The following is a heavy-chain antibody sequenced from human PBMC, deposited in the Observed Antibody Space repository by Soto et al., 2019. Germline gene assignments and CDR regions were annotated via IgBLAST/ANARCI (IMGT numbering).Heavy chain of an antibody. CDR3: ARDLPYYDFWSGRRGRNYDP. Sequence: SVKVSCKASGGTFSSYAISWVRQAPGQGLEWMGGIIPIFGTANYAQKFQGRVTITADESTSTAYMELSSLRSEDTAVYYCARDLPYYDFWSGRRGRNYDPWGQGTLVSV. D-gene: IGHD3-3*01. CDR2: IIPIFGTA. CDR1: GGTFSSYA. V-gene: IGHV1-69*13. J-gene: IGHJ5*02.